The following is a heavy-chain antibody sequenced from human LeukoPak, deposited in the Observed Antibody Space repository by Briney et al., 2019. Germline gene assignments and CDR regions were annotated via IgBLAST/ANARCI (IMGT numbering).Heavy chain of an antibody. Sequence: SETLSLTCTVSGGSLSSSSYYWGWIRQPPGKGLEWIGSIYYSGSTYYNPSLKSRVTISVDTSKNQFSLKLSSVTAADTAVYYCARLQQWLLDYWGQGTLVTVSS. CDR1: GGSLSSSSYY. CDR3: ARLQQWLLDY. J-gene: IGHJ4*02. V-gene: IGHV4-39*01. D-gene: IGHD6-19*01. CDR2: IYYSGST.